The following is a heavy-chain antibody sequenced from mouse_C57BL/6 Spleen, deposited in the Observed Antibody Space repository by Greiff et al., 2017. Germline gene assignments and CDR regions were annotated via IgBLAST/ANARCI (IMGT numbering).Heavy chain of an antibody. CDR1: GYAFSSSW. D-gene: IGHD2-4*01. CDR2: IYPGDGDT. V-gene: IGHV1-82*01. CDR3: ARRVYYDYDEGGYFDY. Sequence: VQLQQSGPELVKPGASVKISCKASGYAFSSSWMNWVKQRPGKGLEWIGRIYPGDGDTNYNGKFKGKATLTADKSSSTAYMQLRSLTSEDSAVYFCARRVYYDYDEGGYFDYWGQGTTLTVSS. J-gene: IGHJ2*01.